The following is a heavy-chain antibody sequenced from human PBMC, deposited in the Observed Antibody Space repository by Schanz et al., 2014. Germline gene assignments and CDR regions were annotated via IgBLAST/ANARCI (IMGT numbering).Heavy chain of an antibody. CDR1: GGTFSSST. V-gene: IGHV1-69*08. CDR2: IIPILDKT. D-gene: IGHD4-17*01. Sequence: QVQLVQSGAEVKKPGSSVKVSCKASGGTFSSSTLTWVRQAPGQGLEWMGRIIPILDKTNYAQKFQGRVTMTADKSTSTGDMEVSGLRSEDTAVYYCARAPVTVGPYHYYMDVWGKGTTVTVSS. J-gene: IGHJ6*03. CDR3: ARAPVTVGPYHYYMDV.